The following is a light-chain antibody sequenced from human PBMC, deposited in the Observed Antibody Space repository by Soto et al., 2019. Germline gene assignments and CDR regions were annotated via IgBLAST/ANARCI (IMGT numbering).Light chain of an antibody. CDR3: QQYGSSSWT. J-gene: IGKJ1*01. CDR1: QSVSSSY. CDR2: GAS. Sequence: EIVLTHSPGTLSLSPWERATLSFSASQSVSSSYLAWYQQKPGQAPRLLIYGASSRATGIPDRFSGSGSGTDFTLTISRLEPEDFAVYYCQQYGSSSWTFGQGTKVDNK. V-gene: IGKV3-20*01.